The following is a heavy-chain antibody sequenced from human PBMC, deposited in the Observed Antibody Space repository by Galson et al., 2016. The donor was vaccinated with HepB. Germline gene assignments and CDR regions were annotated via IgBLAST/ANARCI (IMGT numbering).Heavy chain of an antibody. CDR3: ARSYLLGRGFGW. CDR1: GDSVSSNSAG. CDR2: TFYRSKWQN. D-gene: IGHD3-3*01. Sequence: CAISGDSVSSNSAGWNWIRQSPLRGLEWLGRTFYRSKWQNDYAESVKSRITINPDTSKNQSSLQLNSVTPEDTAVYYCARSYLLGRGFGWWGQGTLVTVSS. V-gene: IGHV6-1*01. J-gene: IGHJ4*02.